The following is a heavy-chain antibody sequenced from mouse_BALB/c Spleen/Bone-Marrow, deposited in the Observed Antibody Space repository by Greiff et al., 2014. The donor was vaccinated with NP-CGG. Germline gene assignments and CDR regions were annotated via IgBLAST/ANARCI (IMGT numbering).Heavy chain of an antibody. D-gene: IGHD4-1*01. CDR3: ARWGGTPYFDD. J-gene: IGHJ2*01. V-gene: IGHV1-14*01. Sequence: EVQLQQSGPELVKPGASVKMSCKASGYTFTSYLIHWVKQKPGQGLEWIGYITPYNDDTKYNEKFKGKATLTSDKSSSTAYMELSSLTSEDSAVYYWARWGGTPYFDDWGQGTTLTVSS. CDR2: ITPYNDDT. CDR1: GYTFTSYL.